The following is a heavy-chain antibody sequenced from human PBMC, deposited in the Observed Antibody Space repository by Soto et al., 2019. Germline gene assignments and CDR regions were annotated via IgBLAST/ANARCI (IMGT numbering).Heavy chain of an antibody. CDR2: ISTYNGNT. CDR1: GYTFTTYG. Sequence: ASVKVSCKASGYTFTTYGISWVRQAPGQGLEWMGWISTYNGNTNYAQKLQGRVTMTTDTSTSTAYMELRSLRSDDTAVYYCARVWGSQYYFDYWGQGTLVTVSS. J-gene: IGHJ4*02. D-gene: IGHD7-27*01. CDR3: ARVWGSQYYFDY. V-gene: IGHV1-18*01.